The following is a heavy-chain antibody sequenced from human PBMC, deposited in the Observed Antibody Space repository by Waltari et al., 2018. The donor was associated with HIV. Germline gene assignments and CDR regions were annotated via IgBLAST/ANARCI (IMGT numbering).Heavy chain of an antibody. CDR2: IYYSGST. V-gene: IGHV4-39*01. CDR3: ARHLLIAAAGLNWFDP. Sequence: QLQLQESGPGLVKPSETLSLTCTVSGGSISSSSYYWGWIRQPPGKGLEWIGSIYYSGSTYYNPSLKSRVTISVDTSKNQFSLKLSSVTAADTAVYYCARHLLIAAAGLNWFDPWGQGTLVTVSS. D-gene: IGHD6-13*01. CDR1: GGSISSSSYY. J-gene: IGHJ5*02.